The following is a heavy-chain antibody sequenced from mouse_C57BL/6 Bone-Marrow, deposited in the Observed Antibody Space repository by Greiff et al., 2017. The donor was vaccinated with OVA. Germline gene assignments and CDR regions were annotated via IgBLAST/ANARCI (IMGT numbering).Heavy chain of an antibody. Sequence: QVQLQQSGAELVRPGTSVTMSCKASGYTFTNYWLGWAKQRPGHGLEWIGDIYPGGGYTNYNEKFKGKATLTADKSSSTAYMQFSSLTSEDSAIYYCAIYGSRFYSMDYWGQGTSVTVSS. CDR3: AIYGSRFYSMDY. CDR1: GYTFTNYW. V-gene: IGHV1-63*01. J-gene: IGHJ4*01. D-gene: IGHD1-1*01. CDR2: IYPGGGYT.